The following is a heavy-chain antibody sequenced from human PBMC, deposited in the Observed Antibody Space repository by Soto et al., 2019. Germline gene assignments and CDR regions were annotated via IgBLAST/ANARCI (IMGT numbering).Heavy chain of an antibody. CDR2: IYYSGST. J-gene: IGHJ6*02. CDR3: ESRTRRRYSYGFGYYGMEV. CDR1: SAPVSSSTYT. Sequence: PSETLSLTCTVSSAPVSSSTYTWGWIRQPPGKGLEWIGSIYYSGSTYYNPSLNSRVTVSVDTSKNQFSLKLSSVTDADKAVYYCESRTRRRYSYGFGYYGMEVCGQATTVT. D-gene: IGHD5-18*01. V-gene: IGHV4-39*07.